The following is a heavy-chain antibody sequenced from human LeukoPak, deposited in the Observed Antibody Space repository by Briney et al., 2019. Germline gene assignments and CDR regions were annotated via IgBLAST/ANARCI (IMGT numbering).Heavy chain of an antibody. J-gene: IGHJ4*02. CDR1: GFTFSSYA. CDR3: AKEGYSSTWNADFDF. CDR2: ISGSGGTI. V-gene: IGHV3-23*01. Sequence: GGXLRLSCVASGFTFSSYAMSWVRQAPGKGLEWVSAISGSGGTIYNADSVKGGFTISRDNSKKTLYMQMNRLRAENTAVYYCAKEGYSSTWNADFDFWGQGALVTVSS. D-gene: IGHD6-13*01.